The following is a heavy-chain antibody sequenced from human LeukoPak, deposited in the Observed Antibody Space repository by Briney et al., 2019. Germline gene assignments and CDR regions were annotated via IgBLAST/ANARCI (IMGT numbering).Heavy chain of an antibody. CDR1: GGSFSGYY. CDR2: INHSGST. D-gene: IGHD5-18*01. CDR3: ARQGYSYGPNWFDP. V-gene: IGHV4-34*01. Sequence: SETLSLTCAVYGGSFSGYYWSWIRQPPGKGLEWIGEINHSGSTNYNPSLKSRVTISVDTSENQFSLKLSSVTAADTAVYYCARQGYSYGPNWFDPWGQGTLVTVSS. J-gene: IGHJ5*02.